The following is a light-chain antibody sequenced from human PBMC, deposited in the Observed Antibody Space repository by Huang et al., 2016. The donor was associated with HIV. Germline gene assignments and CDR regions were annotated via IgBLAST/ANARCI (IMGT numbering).Light chain of an antibody. V-gene: IGKV3-20*01. CDR1: QRVSSNY. J-gene: IGKJ3*01. CDR3: LQYGSSPLT. CDR2: GAS. Sequence: IVLTQSPGILSLSPGERATLSCRASQRVSSNYLAWYQQKPGQAPRVLIFGASNRATGIPDRFSGSGSGTDFTLTISRLEPEDFAVYYCLQYGSSPLTFGPGTKVDIK.